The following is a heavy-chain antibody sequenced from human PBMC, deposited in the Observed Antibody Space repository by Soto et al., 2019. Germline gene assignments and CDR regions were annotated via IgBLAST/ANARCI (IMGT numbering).Heavy chain of an antibody. CDR2: IYYSGST. J-gene: IGHJ4*02. D-gene: IGHD3-22*01. CDR3: ARVLSSGSLDY. V-gene: IGHV4-31*03. CDR1: SATLNSWGYY. Sequence: SERLYIGSTVSSATLNSWGYYGCWIHQHPGKGLEWIGYIYYSGSTYYNPSLKSRVSISVDTSKNQFSLNLSSVTAADTAVYYCARVLSSGSLDYWRQGTLVTGSS.